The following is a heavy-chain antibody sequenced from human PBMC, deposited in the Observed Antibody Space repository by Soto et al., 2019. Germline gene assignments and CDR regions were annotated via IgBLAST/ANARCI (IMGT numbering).Heavy chain of an antibody. CDR3: TTDRWDIVATSNDYYYYGMDV. D-gene: IGHD5-12*01. J-gene: IGHJ6*02. V-gene: IGHV3-15*07. CDR1: GFTFSNAW. CDR2: IKSKTDGGTT. Sequence: GGSLRLSCAASGFTFSNAWMNWVRQAPGKGLEWVGRIKSKTDGGTTDYAAPVKGRFTISRDDSKNTLYLQMNSLKTEDTAVYYCTTDRWDIVATSNDYYYYGMDVWGQGTTVTVSS.